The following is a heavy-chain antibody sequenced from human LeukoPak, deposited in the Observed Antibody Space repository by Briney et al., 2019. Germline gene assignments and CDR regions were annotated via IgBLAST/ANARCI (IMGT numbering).Heavy chain of an antibody. CDR2: IIPMFGST. Sequence: SVKVSCKASGDIFNSYSVSWVRQAPGQGLEWMGGIIPMFGSTNYAQKFEGRVTITTDQSTATVYMELTSLTSEDTAVYYCARVGRSRGALPNFYYYMDVWGKGTTVTASS. V-gene: IGHV1-69*05. J-gene: IGHJ6*03. CDR1: GDIFNSYS. CDR3: ARVGRSRGALPNFYYYMDV. D-gene: IGHD1-26*01.